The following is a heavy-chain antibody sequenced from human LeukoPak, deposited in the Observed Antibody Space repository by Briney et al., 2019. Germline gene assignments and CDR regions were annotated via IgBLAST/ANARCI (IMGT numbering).Heavy chain of an antibody. J-gene: IGHJ4*02. CDR2: INPNSGST. CDR3: ARDVAGTAEPFDY. Sequence: ASVKVSCKASGYTFTGYYMHWVRQAPGQGLEWMGWINPNSGSTNYAQKFQGRVTMTRDTSVSTAYMELSRLRSDDTAVYYCARDVAGTAEPFDYWGQGTLVTVSS. D-gene: IGHD6-19*01. CDR1: GYTFTGYY. V-gene: IGHV1-2*02.